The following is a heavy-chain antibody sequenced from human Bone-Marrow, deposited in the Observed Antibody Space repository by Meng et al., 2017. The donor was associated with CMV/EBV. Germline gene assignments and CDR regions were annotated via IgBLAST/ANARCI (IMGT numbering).Heavy chain of an antibody. D-gene: IGHD2-2*01. CDR1: GGSISSGGYY. CDR3: AREAADCSSTSCHNWFDP. J-gene: IGHJ5*02. V-gene: IGHV4-31*03. Sequence: SETLSLTCTVSGGSISSGGYYWSWIRQHPGKGLEWIGYFYYSGSTYYNPSLKSRATISVDTSKNQFSLKLSSVTAADPAVYYCAREAADCSSTSCHNWFDPWSQGTLVTVSS. CDR2: FYYSGST.